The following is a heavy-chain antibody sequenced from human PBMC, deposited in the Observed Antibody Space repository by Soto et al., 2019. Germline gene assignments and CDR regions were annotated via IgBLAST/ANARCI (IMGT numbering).Heavy chain of an antibody. J-gene: IGHJ2*01. D-gene: IGHD3-10*01. CDR2: INHSGST. CDR1: GGSFSGYY. V-gene: IGHV4-34*01. Sequence: QLHLQQWGAGLLKPSETLSLTCAVYGGSFSGYYWSWIRQPPGKGLEWIGEINHSGSTNYNTSLKSLASISVGSSNNHFSLKMSAVTAAVSAVYYCARVRGDGYNQHWYFDLWVRGTLVTVSS. CDR3: ARVRGDGYNQHWYFDL.